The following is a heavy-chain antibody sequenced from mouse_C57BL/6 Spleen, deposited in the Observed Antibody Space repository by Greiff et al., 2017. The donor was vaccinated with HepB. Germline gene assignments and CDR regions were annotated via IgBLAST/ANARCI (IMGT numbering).Heavy chain of an antibody. CDR1: GYTFTDYY. Sequence: VQLQQSGPELVKPGASVKISCKASGYTFTDYYMNWVKQSHGKSLEWIGDINPNNGGTSYNQKFKGKATLTVDKSSSTAYMELRSLTSEDSAVYYCARSITTVVDAWFAYWGQGTLVTVSA. CDR2: INPNNGGT. CDR3: ARSITTVVDAWFAY. V-gene: IGHV1-26*01. J-gene: IGHJ3*01. D-gene: IGHD1-1*01.